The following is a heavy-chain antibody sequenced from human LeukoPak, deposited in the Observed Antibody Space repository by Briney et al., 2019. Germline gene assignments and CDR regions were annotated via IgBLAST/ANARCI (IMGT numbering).Heavy chain of an antibody. D-gene: IGHD3-10*01. Sequence: PGGSLRLSCAASGFTFSRYWMHWVRQAPGKGLVWVSRINSDGRSTDYADSVKGRSTISRDNAKNTLYLQMNSLRAEDTALYYCARGYGSVLDYWGQGTLVTVSS. CDR3: ARGYGSVLDY. V-gene: IGHV3-74*01. J-gene: IGHJ4*02. CDR1: GFTFSRYW. CDR2: INSDGRST.